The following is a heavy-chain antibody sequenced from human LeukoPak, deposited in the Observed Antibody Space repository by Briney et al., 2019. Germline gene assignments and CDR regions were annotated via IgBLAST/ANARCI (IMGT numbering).Heavy chain of an antibody. V-gene: IGHV4-30-4*08. D-gene: IGHD1-26*01. CDR2: IYYSGST. J-gene: IGHJ3*02. CDR1: GGSISSSSYY. Sequence: PSETLSLTCTVSGGSISSSSYYWGWIRQPPGKGLEWIGYIYYSGSTYYNPSLKSRVTISVDTSKNQFSLKLSSVTAADTAVYYCAREVGGSYEPDDAFDIWGQGTMVTVSS. CDR3: AREVGGSYEPDDAFDI.